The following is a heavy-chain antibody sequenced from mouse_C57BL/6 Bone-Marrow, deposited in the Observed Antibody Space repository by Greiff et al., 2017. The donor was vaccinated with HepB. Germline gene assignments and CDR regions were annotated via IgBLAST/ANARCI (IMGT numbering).Heavy chain of an antibody. D-gene: IGHD1-1*01. V-gene: IGHV5-16*01. J-gene: IGHJ2*01. CDR2: INYDGSST. CDR3: ARENTTVGFDY. Sequence: EVKLQESEGGLVQPGSSMKLSCTASGFTFSDYYMAWVRQVPEKGLEWVANINYDGSSTYYLDSLKSRFIISRDNAKNILYLQMSSLKSEDTATYYCARENTTVGFDYWGQGTTLTVSS. CDR1: GFTFSDYY.